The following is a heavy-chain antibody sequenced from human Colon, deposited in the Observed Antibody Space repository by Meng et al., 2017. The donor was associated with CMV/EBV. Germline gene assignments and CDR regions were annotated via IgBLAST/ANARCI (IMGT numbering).Heavy chain of an antibody. J-gene: IGHJ5*02. V-gene: IGHV3-11*01. CDR1: TFSDCY. CDR3: ARAVLRFLEWLPQLGFDP. Sequence: TFSDCYMSWIRQAPGKGLEWVSYISSSGSTIYYADSVKGRFTISRDNAKNSLYLQMNSLRAEDTAVYYCARAVLRFLEWLPQLGFDPWGQGTLVTVSS. CDR2: ISSSGSTI. D-gene: IGHD3-3*01.